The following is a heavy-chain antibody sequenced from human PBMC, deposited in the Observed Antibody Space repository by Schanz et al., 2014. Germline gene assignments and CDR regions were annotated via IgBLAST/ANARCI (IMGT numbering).Heavy chain of an antibody. Sequence: EVQLAESGGGLVQPGGSLRLSCAASGLTFRGFWMTWVRQAPGKGLEWVANIKKDGSEKYYVDSVKGRFTISRDNAKNSLFLQMNSLRPEDTAVYYCARGRVLESWGQGTLVTVSS. D-gene: IGHD1-1*01. J-gene: IGHJ5*02. V-gene: IGHV3-7*01. CDR2: IKKDGSEK. CDR1: GLTFRGFW. CDR3: ARGRVLES.